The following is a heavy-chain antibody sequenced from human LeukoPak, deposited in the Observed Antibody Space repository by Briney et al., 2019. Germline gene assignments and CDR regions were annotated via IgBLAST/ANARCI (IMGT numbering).Heavy chain of an antibody. V-gene: IGHV3-21*01. Sequence: GGSLRLSCAASGFTFSSYSMNWVRQAPGKGLEWVSSISSSSSYIYYADSVKGRFTISRDNAKNSLYLQMNSLRAEDTAVYYCAKEYDYIWGSYRSYYFDDWGQGTLVTVSS. D-gene: IGHD3-16*02. CDR3: AKEYDYIWGSYRSYYFDD. J-gene: IGHJ4*02. CDR2: ISSSSSYI. CDR1: GFTFSSYS.